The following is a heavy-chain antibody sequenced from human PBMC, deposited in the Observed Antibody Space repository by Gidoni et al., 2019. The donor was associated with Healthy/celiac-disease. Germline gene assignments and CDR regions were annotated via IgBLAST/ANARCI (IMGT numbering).Heavy chain of an antibody. CDR3: AKGLITMTRGWFDP. Sequence: QVQLVASGGGVVQPGRSLRLSCSASGFPFSSYGMHWVRQAPGKGLEWVAVISYDGSNKYYADSVKGRFTISRDNSKNTLYLQMNSLRAEDTAVYYCAKGLITMTRGWFDPWGQGTLVTVSS. V-gene: IGHV3-30*18. CDR1: GFPFSSYG. D-gene: IGHD3-22*01. CDR2: ISYDGSNK. J-gene: IGHJ5*02.